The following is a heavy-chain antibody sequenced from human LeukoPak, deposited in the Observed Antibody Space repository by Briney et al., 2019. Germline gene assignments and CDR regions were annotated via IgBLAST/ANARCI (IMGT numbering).Heavy chain of an antibody. Sequence: PSETLSLTCTVSGGSISSSSYHWGRICQPPGKGLEWIGNMYYSGSTYYNPSLKSRVTLSVDTSKNLFSLKMSSVSAADTALYYCARLYGSTLYFDYWGQGTLVTVSS. J-gene: IGHJ4*02. V-gene: IGHV4-39*01. CDR3: ARLYGSTLYFDY. CDR2: MYYSGST. D-gene: IGHD2-15*01. CDR1: GGSISSSSYH.